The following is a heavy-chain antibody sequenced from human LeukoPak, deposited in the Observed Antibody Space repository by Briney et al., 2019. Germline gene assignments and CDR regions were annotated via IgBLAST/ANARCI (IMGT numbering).Heavy chain of an antibody. D-gene: IGHD2-2*01. CDR1: GFTFSGSA. V-gene: IGHV3-73*01. CDR3: TTHCSSTSCLDP. J-gene: IGHJ5*02. Sequence: GGSLRLSCAASGFTFSGSAMHWVRQASGKGLEWVGRIRSKANSYAKAYAASVKARFTISRDDSKNTAYLQMNSLKTEDTAVYYCTTHCSSTSCLDPWGQGTLVTVSS. CDR2: IRSKANSYAK.